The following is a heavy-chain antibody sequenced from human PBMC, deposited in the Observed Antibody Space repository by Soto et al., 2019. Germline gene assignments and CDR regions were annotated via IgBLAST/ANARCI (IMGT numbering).Heavy chain of an antibody. CDR1: GGSISSYY. D-gene: IGHD3-3*01. J-gene: IGHJ6*02. CDR2: IYYSGST. Sequence: SETLSLTYTVSGGSISSYYWSWIRQPPGKGLEWIGYIYYSGSTNYNPSLKSRVTISVDTSKNQFSLKLSSVTAADTAVYYCARGELRFLEWLSPHGMDVWGQGTTVTVSS. V-gene: IGHV4-59*01. CDR3: ARGELRFLEWLSPHGMDV.